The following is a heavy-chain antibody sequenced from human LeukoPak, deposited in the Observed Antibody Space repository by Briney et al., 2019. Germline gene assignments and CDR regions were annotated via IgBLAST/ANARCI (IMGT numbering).Heavy chain of an antibody. CDR3: ARDPTAIVVVPDYFDY. D-gene: IGHD2-2*01. Sequence: GRSLRLSCAASGFTFSSYGMHCVRQAPGKGLEWVAVIWYNGSNKYYADSVKGRFTISRDNSKNTLYLQMNSLRAEDTAVYYCARDPTAIVVVPDYFDYWGQGTLVTVSS. J-gene: IGHJ4*02. V-gene: IGHV3-33*01. CDR1: GFTFSSYG. CDR2: IWYNGSNK.